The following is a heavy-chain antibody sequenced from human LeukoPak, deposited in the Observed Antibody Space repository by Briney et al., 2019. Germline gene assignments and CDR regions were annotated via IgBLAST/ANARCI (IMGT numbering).Heavy chain of an antibody. J-gene: IGHJ4*02. D-gene: IGHD6-19*01. CDR2: IYYSGST. Sequence: SETLSLTCTVSGGSISSSSYYWGWIRQPPGKGLEWIGSIYYSGSTYYNPSLKSRVTISVDTSKNQFSLKLSSVTAADTAVYYCAIHAHSSGSYYFDYWGQGTLVTVSS. CDR1: GGSISSSSYY. CDR3: AIHAHSSGSYYFDY. V-gene: IGHV4-39*01.